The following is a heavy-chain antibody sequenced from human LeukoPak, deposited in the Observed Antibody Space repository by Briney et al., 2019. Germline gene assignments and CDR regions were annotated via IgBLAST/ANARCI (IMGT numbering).Heavy chain of an antibody. Sequence: SGGSLRLSCAASGFTFSSYAMSWVRQAPGKGLEWVSAISGSGGSTYYADSVKGRFTISRDNSKNTLYLQMNSLRAEDTAVYYCAKEGAVAGTSEYFDYWGQGTLVTVSS. CDR3: AKEGAVAGTSEYFDY. D-gene: IGHD6-19*01. J-gene: IGHJ4*02. CDR2: ISGSGGST. V-gene: IGHV3-23*01. CDR1: GFTFSSYA.